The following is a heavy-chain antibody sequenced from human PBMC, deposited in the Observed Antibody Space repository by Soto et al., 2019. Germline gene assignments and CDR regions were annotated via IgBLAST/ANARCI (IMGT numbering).Heavy chain of an antibody. CDR3: APLSVSLSGPYGIHV. CDR1: GYSVTSSDYY. J-gene: IGHJ6*02. Sequence: SETLSLTCSVSGYSVTSSDYYWAWSRQPPGTGLEWIGSMFYSGLTYYNPSLKSRVTLSVDTSKNQFPVRLNSVTAADTAVYYCAPLSVSLSGPYGIHVWGQGTTVTVSS. V-gene: IGHV4-39*01. CDR2: MFYSGLT. D-gene: IGHD2-15*01.